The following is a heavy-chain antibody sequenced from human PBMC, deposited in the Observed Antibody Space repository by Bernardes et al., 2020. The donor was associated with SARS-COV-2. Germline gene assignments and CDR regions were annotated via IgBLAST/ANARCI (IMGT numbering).Heavy chain of an antibody. V-gene: IGHV3-21*01. CDR1: GFTLSSST. J-gene: IGHJ4*02. D-gene: IGHD5-12*01. Sequence: GGSLRLSCGASGFTLSSSTMNWVRQAPGMGLEWVSSIGRSGEHIFYADSVKGRFTLSRDDATNTLFLHMHSPRVDDTAVYYCASEVSPYSGFVFGGQGTLVTVSS. CDR3: ASEVSPYSGFVF. CDR2: IGRSGEHI.